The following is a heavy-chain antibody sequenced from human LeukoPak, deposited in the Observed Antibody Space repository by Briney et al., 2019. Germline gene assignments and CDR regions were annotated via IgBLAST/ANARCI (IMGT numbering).Heavy chain of an antibody. Sequence: GGSLRLSCAASGFTFSGYAMSWVRQAPGKGLEWVSAISGSGGSTYYADSVKGRFTISRDNSKNTLYLQMNSLRAEDTAVYYCAKDSAPGYCSSTSCYAVGAYYYGMDVWGQGTTVTVSS. CDR1: GFTFSGYA. J-gene: IGHJ6*02. CDR3: AKDSAPGYCSSTSCYAVGAYYYGMDV. D-gene: IGHD2-2*01. V-gene: IGHV3-23*01. CDR2: ISGSGGST.